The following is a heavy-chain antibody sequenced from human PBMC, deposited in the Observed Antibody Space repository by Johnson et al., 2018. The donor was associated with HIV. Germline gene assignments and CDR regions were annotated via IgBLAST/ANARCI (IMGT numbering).Heavy chain of an antibody. Sequence: VQLVESGGGVVRPVGSLRLSCAASGFTFSSYWMHWVRQAPGKGLVWVSRINSDGSSTNYADSVRGRFTISRDNSKNTLYLQMNSLRAEDTAVYYCAKRSGSYAFDIWGQGTMVTVSS. CDR1: GFTFSSYW. CDR2: INSDGSST. CDR3: AKRSGSYAFDI. J-gene: IGHJ3*02. V-gene: IGHV3-74*02. D-gene: IGHD3-22*01.